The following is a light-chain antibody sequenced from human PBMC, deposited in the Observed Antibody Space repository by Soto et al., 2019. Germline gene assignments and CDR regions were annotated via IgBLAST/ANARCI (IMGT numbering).Light chain of an antibody. V-gene: IGKV4-1*01. Sequence: DIVMTQSPDSLAVSLGERATINCKSSQSVLYSSNNKNYLAWYQQKPGQPPKLLIYWASTRESGVPDRFSGSGSGTDFTLTISSLQAEDVAVYYCQQYSSTPWTSGQGTKVGIK. CDR1: QSVLYSSNNKNY. CDR3: QQYSSTPWT. CDR2: WAS. J-gene: IGKJ1*01.